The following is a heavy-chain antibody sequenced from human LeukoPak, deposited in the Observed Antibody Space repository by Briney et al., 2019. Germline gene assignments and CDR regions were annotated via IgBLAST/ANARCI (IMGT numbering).Heavy chain of an antibody. CDR1: GFTFSRYA. CDR3: VKSAGLGYCSSTSCYGGGYYGMDV. V-gene: IGHV3-64D*09. Sequence: PGGSLRLSCSASGFTFSRYAMHWVRQAPGKGLEYVSGINDNGGRTHYGDSVKGRFSISRDNSKNTLHLQMSTLRAEDTALYYCVKSAGLGYCSSTSCYGGGYYGMDVWGQGTTVTVSS. CDR2: INDNGGRT. D-gene: IGHD2-2*01. J-gene: IGHJ6*02.